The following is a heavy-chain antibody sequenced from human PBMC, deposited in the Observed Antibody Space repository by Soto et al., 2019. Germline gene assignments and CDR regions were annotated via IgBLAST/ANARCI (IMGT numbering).Heavy chain of an antibody. CDR1: GGSISSSSYY. D-gene: IGHD5-18*01. V-gene: IGHV4-39*01. J-gene: IGHJ4*02. CDR3: ARHIGQLWLRGGIDY. CDR2: IYYSGST. Sequence: QLQLQESGPGLVKPSETLSLTCTVSGGSISSSSYYWGWIRQPPGKGLEWIGSIYYSGSTYYNPSLKSRVTISVDTSKNQFSLKLSSVTAADTAVYYCARHIGQLWLRGGIDYWGQGTLVTVSS.